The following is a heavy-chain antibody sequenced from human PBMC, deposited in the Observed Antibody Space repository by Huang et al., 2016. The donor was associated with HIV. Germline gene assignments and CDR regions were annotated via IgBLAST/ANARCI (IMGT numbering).Heavy chain of an antibody. CDR1: GYRFRSNW. V-gene: IGHV5-51*01. D-gene: IGHD3-10*01. CDR3: ARLIGSPSFYYGLDV. CDR2: IYTGDSHT. J-gene: IGHJ6*02. Sequence: EVQLVQSGAEVKKPGESLKISCKGSGYRFRSNWIGWVRQMPGKGLEWLSIIYTGDSHTGYSPSFHGQVTISADKSINTAYLQSSSLKASDTAMYYCARLIGSPSFYYGLDVWGQGTTFTVSS.